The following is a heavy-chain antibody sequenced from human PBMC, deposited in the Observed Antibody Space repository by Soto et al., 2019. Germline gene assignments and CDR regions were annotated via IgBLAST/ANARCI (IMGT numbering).Heavy chain of an antibody. CDR2: ISSSSSSI. CDR1: GFNFSAYS. D-gene: IGHD7-27*01. V-gene: IGHV3-48*01. CDR3: AKDLLGPGRAYGMDA. Sequence: GGSLRLSCAAPGFNFSAYSMDWIRQAPGKGLEWVSYISSSSSSIYYADSVKGRFTISRDNSKNTLYLQMNSLRAEDTAVYYCAKDLLGPGRAYGMDAWGQGTTVTVSS. J-gene: IGHJ6*02.